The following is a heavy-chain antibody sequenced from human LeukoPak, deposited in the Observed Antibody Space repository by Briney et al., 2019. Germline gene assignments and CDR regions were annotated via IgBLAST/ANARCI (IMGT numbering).Heavy chain of an antibody. CDR3: ARHIGGRYYYYYMDV. Sequence: NPSETLSLTCTVSGGSISSGSYYWSWIRQPAGKGLEWIGRIYTSGSTNYNPSLKSRVTISVDTSKNQFSLKLSSVTAADTAVYYCARHIGGRYYYYYMDVWGKGTTVTISS. J-gene: IGHJ6*03. CDR1: GGSISSGSYY. D-gene: IGHD2-21*01. V-gene: IGHV4-61*02. CDR2: IYTSGST.